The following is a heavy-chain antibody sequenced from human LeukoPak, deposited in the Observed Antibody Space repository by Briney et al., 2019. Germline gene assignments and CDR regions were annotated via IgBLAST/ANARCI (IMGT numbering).Heavy chain of an antibody. J-gene: IGHJ4*02. Sequence: SETLSLTCTVSGGSISSGSYYWSWIRQPAGKGLEWIGRIYTSGSTNYNPSLKSRVTISVDTSKNQFSLKLSSVTAADTAVYYCARGVNYWGQGTLVTVSS. CDR1: GGSISSGSYY. CDR3: ARGVNY. V-gene: IGHV4-61*02. CDR2: IYTSGST.